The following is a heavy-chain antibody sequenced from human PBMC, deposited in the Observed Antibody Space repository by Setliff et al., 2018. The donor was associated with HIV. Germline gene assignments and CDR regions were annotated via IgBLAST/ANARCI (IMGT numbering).Heavy chain of an antibody. CDR1: GASISSHY. J-gene: IGHJ4*02. CDR2: IYYSGST. Sequence: SETLSLTCSVSGASISSHYWNWIRQPPGKGLEWIGYIYYSGSTNYNPSLKSRVTISVDTSKNQFSLKLYSVTAADTAVYYCARGQLRYLANDYYFDYWGQGTLVTVSS. CDR3: ARGQLRYLANDYYFDY. D-gene: IGHD3-9*01. V-gene: IGHV4-59*08.